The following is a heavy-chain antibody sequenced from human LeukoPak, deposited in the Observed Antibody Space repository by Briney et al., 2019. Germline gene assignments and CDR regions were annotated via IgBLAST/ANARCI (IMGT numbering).Heavy chain of an antibody. J-gene: IGHJ6*03. Sequence: GASVKVSCKASGYTFTGYYMHWVRQPPGQGLEWMGRIHPNSGGTNYAQKFQGRVTMTRDTSISTAYMELSRLRSDDTAVYYCASRPNRGTDDYYYYYYMDVWGKGTTVTVSS. V-gene: IGHV1-2*06. CDR1: GYTFTGYY. D-gene: IGHD3-10*01. CDR3: ASRPNRGTDDYYYYYYMDV. CDR2: IHPNSGGT.